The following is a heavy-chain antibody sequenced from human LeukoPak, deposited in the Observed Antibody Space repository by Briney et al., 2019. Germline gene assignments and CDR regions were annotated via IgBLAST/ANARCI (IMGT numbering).Heavy chain of an antibody. Sequence: PGRSLRLSCAASGFTFDDYAMHWVRQAPGKGLEWVSGISWNSGSIGYADSVKGRFTISRDNSKNTLYLQMNSLRAEDTAVYYCAKEGTGYGDYSAAFDIWGQGTMVTVSS. CDR1: GFTFDDYA. J-gene: IGHJ3*02. V-gene: IGHV3-9*01. D-gene: IGHD4-17*01. CDR3: AKEGTGYGDYSAAFDI. CDR2: ISWNSGSI.